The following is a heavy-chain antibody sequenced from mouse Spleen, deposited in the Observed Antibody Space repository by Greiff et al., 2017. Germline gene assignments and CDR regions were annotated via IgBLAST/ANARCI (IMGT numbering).Heavy chain of an antibody. Sequence: QVQLQQPGAELVKPGASVKMSCKASGYTFTSYWITWVKQRPGQGLEWIGDIYPGSGSTNYNEKFKSKATLTADTSSSTAYMQLSSLTSEDSAVYYCARITTVVGYFDYWGQGTTLTVSS. CDR1: GYTFTSYW. V-gene: IGHV1-55*01. J-gene: IGHJ2*01. D-gene: IGHD1-1*01. CDR2: IYPGSGST. CDR3: ARITTVVGYFDY.